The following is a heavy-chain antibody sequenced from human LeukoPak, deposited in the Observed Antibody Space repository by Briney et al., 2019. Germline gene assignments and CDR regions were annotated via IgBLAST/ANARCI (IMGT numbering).Heavy chain of an antibody. J-gene: IGHJ3*02. CDR2: INPSGGST. CDR3: ARVVGATTSALDI. D-gene: IGHD1-26*01. CDR1: GYTFTGYY. V-gene: IGHV1-46*01. Sequence: ASVKVSCKASGYTFTGYYMHWVRQAPGQGLEWMGIINPSGGSTSYAQKFQGRVTMTRDTSTSTVYMELSSLRSEDTAVYYCARVVGATTSALDIWGQGTMVTVSS.